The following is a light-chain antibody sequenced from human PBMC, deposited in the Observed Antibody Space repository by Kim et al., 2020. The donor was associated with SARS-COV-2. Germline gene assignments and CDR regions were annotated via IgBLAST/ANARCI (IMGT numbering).Light chain of an antibody. CDR2: DVT. J-gene: IGLJ2*01. CDR1: SSDIGGHYY. Sequence: QSTLTQPASVSGPLGQSSTISCTGSSSDIGGHYYVSWYQQHPGKAPRLLIYDVTNRPSGVSNRFSGSKSGNTASLTIFGLEAEDEADYYCSSYTSTNTHVLFGGGTQLTVL. CDR3: SSYTSTNTHVL. V-gene: IGLV2-14*03.